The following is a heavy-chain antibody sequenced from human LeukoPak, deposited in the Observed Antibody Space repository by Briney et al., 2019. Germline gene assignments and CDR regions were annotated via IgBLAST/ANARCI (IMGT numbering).Heavy chain of an antibody. CDR2: IWYDGSNK. D-gene: IGHD3-22*01. Sequence: PGRSLRLSCAASGFSFSRYAIHWVRQAPGKGLEWVAVIWYDGSNKYYADSVKGRFTISRDNSKNTLYLQMNSLRAEDTAVYYCARDYYDSSGYFWFDPWGQGTLVTVSS. V-gene: IGHV3-33*01. J-gene: IGHJ5*02. CDR1: GFSFSRYA. CDR3: ARDYYDSSGYFWFDP.